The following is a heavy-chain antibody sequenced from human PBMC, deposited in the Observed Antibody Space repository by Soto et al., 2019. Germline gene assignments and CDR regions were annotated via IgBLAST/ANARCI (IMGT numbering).Heavy chain of an antibody. CDR1: GFTFSSYS. J-gene: IGHJ6*03. CDR3: ARDSYGNLYYYYYMDV. V-gene: IGHV3-48*01. Sequence: GGSLRLSCAASGFTFSSYSMNWVRQAPGKGLEWVSYISSSSSTIYYADSVKGRFTISRDNAKNSPYLQMNSLRAEDTAVYYCARDSYGNLYYYYYMDVWGKGTTVTVSS. CDR2: ISSSSSTI. D-gene: IGHD5-18*01.